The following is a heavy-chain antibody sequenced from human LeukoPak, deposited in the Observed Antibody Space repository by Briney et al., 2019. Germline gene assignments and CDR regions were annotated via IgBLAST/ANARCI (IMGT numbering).Heavy chain of an antibody. CDR1: GFTVSSYG. J-gene: IGHJ4*02. CDR2: ISYDGSNK. Sequence: RTGGSLRLSCAASGFTVSSYGMHWVRQAPGKGLVWVAVISYDGSNKYYAVSVKGRFTISRDNSKNTLYLQTNSLRAEDTAVYYCAKGGNTYYFDYWGQGTLVTVSS. V-gene: IGHV3-30*18. D-gene: IGHD5-18*01. CDR3: AKGGNTYYFDY.